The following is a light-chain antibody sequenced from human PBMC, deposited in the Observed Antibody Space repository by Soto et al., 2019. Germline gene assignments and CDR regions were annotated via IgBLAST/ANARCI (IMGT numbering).Light chain of an antibody. Sequence: QSALTQPPSVSGSPGQAITVSCSGTSSDIGAHNFVSWYQQHPGKAPKLIIYEVINRPSGVSDRFSGSKSGNTASLTISGLQSEDEADYYCNSYTTSNTFVFGSGTKVTVL. J-gene: IGLJ1*01. CDR2: EVI. CDR1: SSDIGAHNF. V-gene: IGLV2-14*03. CDR3: NSYTTSNTFV.